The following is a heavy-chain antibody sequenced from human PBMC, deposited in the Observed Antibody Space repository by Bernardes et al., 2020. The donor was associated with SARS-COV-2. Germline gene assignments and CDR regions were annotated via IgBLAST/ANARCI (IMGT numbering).Heavy chain of an antibody. V-gene: IGHV1-18*01. CDR2: ISGYNGHT. D-gene: IGHD5-18*01. Sequence: ASVKVSCMTSGYTFTSYAISWVRQAPGQGLEWMGWISGYNGHTKYAQKLQGRVTLTTDTSTSTVYMEMGGLRSDDTAVYYCAREGILVGAPMDLFDYWGQGSLVTVSS. J-gene: IGHJ4*02. CDR3: AREGILVGAPMDLFDY. CDR1: GYTFTSYA.